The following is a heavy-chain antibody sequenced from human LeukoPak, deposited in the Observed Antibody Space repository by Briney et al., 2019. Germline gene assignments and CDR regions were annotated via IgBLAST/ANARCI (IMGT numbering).Heavy chain of an antibody. D-gene: IGHD3-9*01. CDR2: INHSGST. Sequence: SETLSLTCAVYGGSFSGYYWSWIRQPPGKGLEWIGEINHSGSTNYNPSLKSRVTISVDTSKNQFSLKLSSVTAADTAVYYCARSYYDILTGYSPTYYYYYYMDVWGKGTTVTVSS. CDR1: GGSFSGYY. V-gene: IGHV4-34*01. J-gene: IGHJ6*03. CDR3: ARSYYDILTGYSPTYYYYYYMDV.